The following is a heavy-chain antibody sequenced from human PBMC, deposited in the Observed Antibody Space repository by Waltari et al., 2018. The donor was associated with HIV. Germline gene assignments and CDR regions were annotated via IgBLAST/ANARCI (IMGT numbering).Heavy chain of an antibody. CDR1: GFTVSSNY. CDR3: ARDLVYSSGWYYFDY. CDR2: IYSGGST. J-gene: IGHJ4*02. D-gene: IGHD6-19*01. V-gene: IGHV3-53*01. Sequence: EVQLVESGGGLIQPGGSLRLSCAASGFTVSSNYMSWVRQAPGKGLEWVSVIYSGGSTYSADSVKGRFTISSDNSKNTLYLQMNSLRAEDTAVYYCARDLVYSSGWYYFDYWGQGTLVTVSS.